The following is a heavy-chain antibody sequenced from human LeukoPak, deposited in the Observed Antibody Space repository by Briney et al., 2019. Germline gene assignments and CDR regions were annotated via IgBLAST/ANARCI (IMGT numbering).Heavy chain of an antibody. CDR2: ISGSGGST. J-gene: IGHJ3*02. CDR3: AKIDLSVVVVAATGEDAFDI. Sequence: GGSLILSCAASGFTISSYAMSWVRQAPGKGLEWVSAISGSGGSTYYADSVKGGFTISRDNSKNTLYLQMNILRAEDTAVYYCAKIDLSVVVVAATGEDAFDISGQGTMVTVSS. V-gene: IGHV3-23*01. CDR1: GFTISSYA. D-gene: IGHD2-15*01.